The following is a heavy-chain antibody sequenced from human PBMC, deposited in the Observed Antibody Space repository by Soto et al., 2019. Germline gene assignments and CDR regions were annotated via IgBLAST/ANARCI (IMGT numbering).Heavy chain of an antibody. CDR3: AREGRFIVVVTAVLDY. D-gene: IGHD2-21*02. CDR1: GYTFTSYY. V-gene: IGHV1-46*01. J-gene: IGHJ4*02. Sequence: ASVKVSCKASGYTFTSYYMHWVRQAPGQGLEWMGIINPSGGNTSYAQKFQGRVTMTRDTSTSTVYMELSSLRSEDTAVYYCAREGRFIVVVTAVLDYWGQGTLVTVSS. CDR2: INPSGGNT.